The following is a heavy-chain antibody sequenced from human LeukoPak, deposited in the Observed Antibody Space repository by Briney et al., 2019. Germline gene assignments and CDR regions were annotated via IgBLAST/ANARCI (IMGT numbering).Heavy chain of an antibody. CDR1: GYSFARYW. D-gene: IGHD6-13*01. V-gene: IGHV5-51*01. CDR2: IYPGDSDT. J-gene: IGHJ4*02. Sequence: GESLKISCKGSGYSFARYWIGWVRQMPGKGLEWMGIIYPGDSDTRYSPSFQGQVTISADKSTSTAYLQWSSLKASDTAMYYCARRVGSSWAEFDSWGQGTLVTVSS. CDR3: ARRVGSSWAEFDS.